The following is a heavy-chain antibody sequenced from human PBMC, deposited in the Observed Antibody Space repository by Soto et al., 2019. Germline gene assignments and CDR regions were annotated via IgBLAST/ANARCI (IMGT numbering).Heavy chain of an antibody. CDR2: IHHHLGT. CDR3: ARANWYSEY. V-gene: IGHV4-59*01. D-gene: IGHD7-27*01. Sequence: PSETLSLTCTVSGDSINSYSWSWIRRPPGQGLEWIGYIHHHLGTSYNPALKSRVTISGDTSKSQFSLRLSSVTAADTAVYYCARANWYSEYWGQRTLVTVPS. J-gene: IGHJ4*02. CDR1: GDSINSYS.